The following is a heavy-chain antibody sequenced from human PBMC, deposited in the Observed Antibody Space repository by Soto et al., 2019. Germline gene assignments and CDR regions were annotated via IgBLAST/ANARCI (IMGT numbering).Heavy chain of an antibody. CDR1: GDSINNGDYY. CDR2: IYYSGAT. CDR3: SREGYYYNGMDV. J-gene: IGHJ6*02. Sequence: QVQLQESGPGLVNPSQTLSLTCTVSGDSINNGDYYWSWVRHHPVKGLEWIGYIYYSGATSNNPCLKGLVTISLATSESHFSLRLSSVTAADTAVYYCSREGYYYNGMDVWGQGTTVTVSS. V-gene: IGHV4-31*01.